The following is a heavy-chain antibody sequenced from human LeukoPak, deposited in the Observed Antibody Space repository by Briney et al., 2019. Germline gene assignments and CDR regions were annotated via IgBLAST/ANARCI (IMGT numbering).Heavy chain of an antibody. J-gene: IGHJ4*02. CDR2: ITGSGDTT. CDR3: AKDRGY. CDR1: GFTFNNFP. V-gene: IGHV3-23*01. Sequence: GGSLRLSCAASGFTFNNFPMSWVRQAPGKGLEWVSAITGSGDTTYCADSVKGRFTISRDNSKSTLYLQMNSLRAEDTAIYYCAKDRGYWGQGTLVTVSS.